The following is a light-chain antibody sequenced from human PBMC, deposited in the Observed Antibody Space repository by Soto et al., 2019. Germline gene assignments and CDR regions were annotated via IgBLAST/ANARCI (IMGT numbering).Light chain of an antibody. CDR1: SSNIGGNS. V-gene: IGLV1-51*01. CDR2: DDD. CDR3: SSYTGSSTLEV. Sequence: QSVLTQPPSVSAAPGQRVTISCSGSSSNIGGNSVSWYQQLPGTGPKLLIYDDDKRPSGIPDRFSGSKSGTSATLGITGFQAEDEADYHCSSYTGSSTLEVFGSGTKVTVL. J-gene: IGLJ1*01.